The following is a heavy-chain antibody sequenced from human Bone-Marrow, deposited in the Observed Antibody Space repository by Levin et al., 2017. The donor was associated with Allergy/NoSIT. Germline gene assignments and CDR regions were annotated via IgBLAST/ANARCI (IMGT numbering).Heavy chain of an antibody. CDR3: ARGEARFDC. J-gene: IGHJ4*02. CDR2: ISSSGSTI. V-gene: IGHV3-48*02. D-gene: IGHD6-6*01. Sequence: GASVKVSCAASAFTFSSYSMSWVRQAPGKGLEWISYISSSGSTIYYADSVKGRFTISRDNAKNSLYLQMNSLRDEDTAVYYCARGEARFDCWGQGTLVTVSS. CDR1: AFTFSSYS.